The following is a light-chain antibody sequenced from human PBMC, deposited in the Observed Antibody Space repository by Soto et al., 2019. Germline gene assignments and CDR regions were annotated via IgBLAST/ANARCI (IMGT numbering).Light chain of an antibody. CDR3: QQRSNWPDT. J-gene: IGKJ5*01. V-gene: IGKV3-11*01. CDR1: QSVDKF. Sequence: EIVMTQSPATLSVSPGEGATLSCRASQSVDKFLAWYQQRPGQPPRLLIFDSSNRATGGPVRFSGSGSGTDFTLTISSLEPEDFAVYYCQQRSNWPDTFGQGTRLEIK. CDR2: DSS.